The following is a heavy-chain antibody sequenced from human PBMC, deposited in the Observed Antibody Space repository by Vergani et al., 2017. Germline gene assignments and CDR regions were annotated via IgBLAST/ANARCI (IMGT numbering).Heavy chain of an antibody. Sequence: EVQLVESGGVVVQPGGSLRLSCAASGFTFDDYTMHWVRQAPGKGLEWVSLISWDGGSTYYADSVKGRFTISRDNSKNSLYLQMNSLRTEDTALYYCATDQGLGGSSFIVELDYWGQGTLVTVSS. J-gene: IGHJ4*02. V-gene: IGHV3-43*01. D-gene: IGHD6-13*01. CDR2: ISWDGGST. CDR3: ATDQGLGGSSFIVELDY. CDR1: GFTFDDYT.